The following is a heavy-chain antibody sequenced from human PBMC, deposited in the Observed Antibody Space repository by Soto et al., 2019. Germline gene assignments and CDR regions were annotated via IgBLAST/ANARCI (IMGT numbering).Heavy chain of an antibody. J-gene: IGHJ4*02. Sequence: SETLSLTCTVSGDSISSGDYYWAWVRQPPGKGLERIGEINHSGNTYYAPSLKSRLSMSVDTSRNHVSLHLTSVTAADTAVYYCATFSIVGTVIFNHWGQGTQVTVS. D-gene: IGHD1-26*01. CDR2: INHSGNT. V-gene: IGHV4-39*02. CDR3: ATFSIVGTVIFNH. CDR1: GDSISSGDYY.